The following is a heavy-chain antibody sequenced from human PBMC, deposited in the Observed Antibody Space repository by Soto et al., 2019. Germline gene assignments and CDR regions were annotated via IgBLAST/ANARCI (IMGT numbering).Heavy chain of an antibody. V-gene: IGHV1-8*01. Sequence: QVQLVQSGAEVKKPGASVKVSCKASGYTFTSYDINWVRQATGQVLEWMGWMNPNSGNTGYAQKFQGRVTMTRNTSISTAYMELSSLRSEDTAVYYCARGGIVVVPAATKARYYYGMDVWGQGTTVTVSS. D-gene: IGHD2-2*01. J-gene: IGHJ6*02. CDR3: ARGGIVVVPAATKARYYYGMDV. CDR1: GYTFTSYD. CDR2: MNPNSGNT.